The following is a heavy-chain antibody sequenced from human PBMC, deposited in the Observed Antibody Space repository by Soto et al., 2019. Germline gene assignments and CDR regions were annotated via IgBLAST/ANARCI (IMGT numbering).Heavy chain of an antibody. V-gene: IGHV1-69*06. Sequence: SVKVSCKASGGTFSSYAISWVRQAPGQGLEWMGGIIPIFGTANYAQKFQGRVTITADTSASTAYVELSSLRSEDTAVYYCARDYYDSSGHWGQGTLVTVSS. J-gene: IGHJ4*02. D-gene: IGHD3-22*01. CDR3: ARDYYDSSGH. CDR1: GGTFSSYA. CDR2: IIPIFGTA.